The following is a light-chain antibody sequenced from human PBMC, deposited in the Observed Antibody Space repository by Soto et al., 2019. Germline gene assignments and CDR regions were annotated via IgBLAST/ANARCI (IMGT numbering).Light chain of an antibody. J-gene: IGKJ2*01. CDR2: AAS. CDR3: QQSYSTPRT. V-gene: IGKV1-39*01. CDR1: QSISSY. Sequence: DIQMTQSPSSLSASVGDRVTITCRASQSISSYLNWYQQKPGKAHKLLIYAASSLKSGVPSRFSGSGSGTDFTLTISSLQPEDFATYYCQQSYSTPRTFGQGTKLEIK.